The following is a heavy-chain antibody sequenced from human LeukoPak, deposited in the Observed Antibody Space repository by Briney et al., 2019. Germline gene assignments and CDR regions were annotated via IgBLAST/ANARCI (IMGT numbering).Heavy chain of an antibody. Sequence: ASVKVSCNASGYTFTGSYRHWVRQAPGKGLEWMGWINPNSGDTNYAQKSQGRVTMTMDTSISTAYMELSSLRSDDAAVYYCAVRSGVPLYYWGQGTLVTVSS. CDR2: INPNSGDT. V-gene: IGHV1-2*02. J-gene: IGHJ4*02. CDR1: GYTFTGSY. CDR3: AVRSGVPLYY. D-gene: IGHD7-27*01.